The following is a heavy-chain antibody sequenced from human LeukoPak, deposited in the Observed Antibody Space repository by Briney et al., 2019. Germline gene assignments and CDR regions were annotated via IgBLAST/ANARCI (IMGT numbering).Heavy chain of an antibody. CDR2: IYYSGGT. CDR1: GGSISSSSYY. V-gene: IGHV4-61*05. J-gene: IGHJ4*02. D-gene: IGHD2-15*01. CDR3: ARVPARDCSGGSCYLDY. Sequence: SETLSLTCTVSGGSISSSSYYWSWIRQPPGKGLEWIGYIYYSGGTNYNPSLKSRVTISVDTSKNQFSLKLSSVTAADTAVYYCARVPARDCSGGSCYLDYWGQGTLVTVSS.